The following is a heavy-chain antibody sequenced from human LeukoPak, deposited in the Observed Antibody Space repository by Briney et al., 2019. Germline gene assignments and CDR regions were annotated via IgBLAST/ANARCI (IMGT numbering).Heavy chain of an antibody. CDR1: GGTFSSYA. Sequence: SVKVSCKASGGTFSSYAISWVRQAPGQGLAWMGGIIPIFGTANYAQKFQGRVTITTDESTSTAYMELSSLRSEDTAVYYCARGVLAVATIWEGFDYWGQGTLVTVSS. J-gene: IGHJ4*02. D-gene: IGHD5-24*01. CDR2: IIPIFGTA. CDR3: ARGVLAVATIWEGFDY. V-gene: IGHV1-69*05.